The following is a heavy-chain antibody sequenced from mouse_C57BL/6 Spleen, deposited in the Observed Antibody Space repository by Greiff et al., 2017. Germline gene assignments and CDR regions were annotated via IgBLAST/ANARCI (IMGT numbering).Heavy chain of an antibody. CDR1: GYTFTNYW. D-gene: IGHD4-1*01. CDR3: ARCRTGTPFDY. J-gene: IGHJ2*01. V-gene: IGHV1-63*01. Sequence: VQLVESGAELVRPGTSVKMSCKASGYTFTNYWIGWAKQRPGHGLEWIGDIYPGGGYTNYNEKFKGKATLTADKSSSTAYMQFSSLTSEDSAIYYCARCRTGTPFDYWGQGTTLTVSS. CDR2: IYPGGGYT.